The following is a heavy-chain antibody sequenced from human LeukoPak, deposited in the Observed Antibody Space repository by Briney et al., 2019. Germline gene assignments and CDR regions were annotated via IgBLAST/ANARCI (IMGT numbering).Heavy chain of an antibody. V-gene: IGHV3-23*01. Sequence: PGGSLRLSCAASGFTFSSYAMSWVRQAPRKGLEWVSAISGSGGSTYYADSVKGRFTISRDNSKNTLYLQMNSLRAEDTAVYYCAKSTSADYDFWSGYSPFDYWGQGTLVTVSS. CDR2: ISGSGGST. CDR3: AKSTSADYDFWSGYSPFDY. J-gene: IGHJ4*02. D-gene: IGHD3-3*01. CDR1: GFTFSSYA.